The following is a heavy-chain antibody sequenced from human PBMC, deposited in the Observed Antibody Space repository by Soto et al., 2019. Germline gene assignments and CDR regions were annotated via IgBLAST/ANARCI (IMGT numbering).Heavy chain of an antibody. CDR1: GYTFTSYA. D-gene: IGHD3-10*01. J-gene: IGHJ6*02. Sequence: ASVKVSCKASGYTFTSYAMHWVRQAPGQRLEWMGWINAGNGNTKYSQKFQGRVTITRDTSASTAYMELSSLRSEDTAVYYCARGITMVRGVSTNTAPYYYGMDVWGQGTTVTVSS. V-gene: IGHV1-3*01. CDR3: ARGITMVRGVSTNTAPYYYGMDV. CDR2: INAGNGNT.